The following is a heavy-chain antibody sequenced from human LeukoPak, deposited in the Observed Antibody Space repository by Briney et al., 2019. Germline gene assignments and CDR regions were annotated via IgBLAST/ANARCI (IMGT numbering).Heavy chain of an antibody. Sequence: SGPTLANPTQTLTLTCTTPGFSLSSTALGVGWLRQPPGKALKWLALIYWNDDDLYSPSLKTRLTIAKDTSKNQVVLTMTNMDPVDTATYSCAQLSRSPSISMTTLTTFDNWGQGTLVTVSS. CDR2: IYWNDDD. J-gene: IGHJ4*02. D-gene: IGHD4-17*01. CDR1: GFSLSSTALG. V-gene: IGHV2-5*01. CDR3: AQLSRSPSISMTTLTTFDN.